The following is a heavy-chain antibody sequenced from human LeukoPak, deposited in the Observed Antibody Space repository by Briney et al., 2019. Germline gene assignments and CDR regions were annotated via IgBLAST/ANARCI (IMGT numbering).Heavy chain of an antibody. CDR1: GVAFSSYG. CDR2: ISSDGNDK. CDR3: TTKVIRGNSGDDYDD. J-gene: IGHJ4*02. V-gene: IGHV3-30*03. Sequence: GGSLRLSRAASGVAFSSYGMHWVRQAPGKGLEWVALISSDGNDKLYGDSVKGRFTISRDDSKSTLYLQMNSLRAEDTAVYYCTTKVIRGNSGDDYDDWGQGTLVTVSS. D-gene: IGHD5-12*01.